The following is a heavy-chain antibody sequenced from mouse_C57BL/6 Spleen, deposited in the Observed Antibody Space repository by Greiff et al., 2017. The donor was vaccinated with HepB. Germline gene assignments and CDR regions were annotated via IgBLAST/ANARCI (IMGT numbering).Heavy chain of an antibody. CDR1: GFNIKDYY. CDR2: IDPEDGDT. V-gene: IGHV14-1*01. Sequence: VQLQQSGAELVRPGASVKLSCTASGFNIKDYYMHWVKQRPEQGLEWIGRIDPEDGDTEYAPKFQGKATMTADTSSNTAYLQLSSLTSEDTAVYYCTRAPGQLRPYFDVWGTGTTVTVSS. CDR3: TRAPGQLRPYFDV. J-gene: IGHJ1*03. D-gene: IGHD3-2*02.